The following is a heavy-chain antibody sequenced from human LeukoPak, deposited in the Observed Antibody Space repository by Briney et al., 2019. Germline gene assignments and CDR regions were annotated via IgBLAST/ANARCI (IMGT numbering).Heavy chain of an antibody. CDR2: INPNSGGT. Sequence: ASVKVSCKASGYTFTGYYMHWVRQAPGQGLKWMGWINPNSGGTNYAQKFQGRVTMTRDTSISTAYMELSRLRSDDTAVYYCARDVTDIVVVPAAIGEYRYYFDYWGQGTLVTVSS. CDR1: GYTFTGYY. V-gene: IGHV1-2*02. J-gene: IGHJ4*02. CDR3: ARDVTDIVVVPAAIGEYRYYFDY. D-gene: IGHD2-2*02.